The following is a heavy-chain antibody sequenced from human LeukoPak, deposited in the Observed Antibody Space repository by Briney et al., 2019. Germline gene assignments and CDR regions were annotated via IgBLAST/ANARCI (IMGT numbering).Heavy chain of an antibody. CDR1: GYTFTGYY. J-gene: IGHJ4*02. Sequence: GASVKVSCKASGYTFTGYYMHWVRQAPAQGLEWMGWINPNSGGTNYAQKFQGRVTMTRDTSISTAYMELSRLRSDDTAVYYCARDYEVFGEPNFDYWGQGTLVTVSS. D-gene: IGHD3-10*02. CDR3: ARDYEVFGEPNFDY. CDR2: INPNSGGT. V-gene: IGHV1-2*02.